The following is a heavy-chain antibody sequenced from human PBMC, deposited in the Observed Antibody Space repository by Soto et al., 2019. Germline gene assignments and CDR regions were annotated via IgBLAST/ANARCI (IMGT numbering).Heavy chain of an antibody. D-gene: IGHD3-3*01. Sequence: SETLSLTCTVSGGSISSSSYYWGWIRQPPGKGLEWIGSIYYSGSTYYNPSLKSRVTISVDTSKNQFSLKLSSVTAADTAVYYCASLSYYDFWSGYFLDYYYYGMDVWGQGTTVTVYS. CDR1: GGSISSSSYY. CDR3: ASLSYYDFWSGYFLDYYYYGMDV. V-gene: IGHV4-39*01. J-gene: IGHJ6*02. CDR2: IYYSGST.